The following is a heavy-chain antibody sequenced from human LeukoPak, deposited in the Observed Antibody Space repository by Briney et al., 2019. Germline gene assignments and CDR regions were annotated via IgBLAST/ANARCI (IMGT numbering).Heavy chain of an antibody. V-gene: IGHV3-7*01. J-gene: IGHJ4*02. CDR3: ARWSD. Sequence: SGGSLRLSCAASGFRFSSYGMSWVRQAPGKGLEWVANVNEDGSEKHYIDSVKGRFTISRDNAKNSLYLQMNSLRVEDTAMYYCARWSDWGQGTLVTVPS. CDR1: GFRFSSYG. CDR2: VNEDGSEK.